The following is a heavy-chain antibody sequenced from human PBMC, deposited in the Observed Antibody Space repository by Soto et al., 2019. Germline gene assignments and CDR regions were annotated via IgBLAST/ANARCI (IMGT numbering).Heavy chain of an antibody. J-gene: IGHJ5*02. V-gene: IGHV4-34*01. CDR1: GGSFSGYY. D-gene: IGHD4-4*01. CDR2: INHSGST. CDR3: ATYSNYNWFDP. Sequence: QVQLQQWGAGLLKPSETLSLTCAVYGGSFSGYYWSWIRQPPGKGLEWIGEINHSGSTNYNPSLKSRVTISVDTSKNQFSLKLSSVTAADTAVYYCATYSNYNWFDPWCQGTLVTVSS.